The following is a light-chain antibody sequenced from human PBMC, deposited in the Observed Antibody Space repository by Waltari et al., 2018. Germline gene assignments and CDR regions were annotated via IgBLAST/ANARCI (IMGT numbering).Light chain of an antibody. Sequence: DIVLTQSPAILSLSPGERASLSCRTSQSVTNYLACYQQKPGQAPRLLIYDTSNRAPGIPARFSGSGFGTDFTLTISSLEPEDFAVYYCQQRRDWPLTFGGGTKVEIK. CDR2: DTS. J-gene: IGKJ4*01. V-gene: IGKV3-11*01. CDR3: QQRRDWPLT. CDR1: QSVTNY.